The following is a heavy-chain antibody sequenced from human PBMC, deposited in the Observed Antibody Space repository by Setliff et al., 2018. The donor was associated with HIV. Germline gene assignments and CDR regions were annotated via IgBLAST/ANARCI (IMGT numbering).Heavy chain of an antibody. CDR3: ARAPRDGNNYGYQPYYFDY. CDR1: GYTFTSYG. D-gene: IGHD4-17*01. V-gene: IGHV1-18*01. Sequence: GASVKVSCKASGYTFTSYGISWVRQAPGQGLEWVGWISVYSGNTNYAQKLQGRVTLTTDTSTSTAYMELRSLRFDDTAVYYCARAPRDGNNYGYQPYYFDYWGQGTLVTVSS. J-gene: IGHJ4*02. CDR2: ISVYSGNT.